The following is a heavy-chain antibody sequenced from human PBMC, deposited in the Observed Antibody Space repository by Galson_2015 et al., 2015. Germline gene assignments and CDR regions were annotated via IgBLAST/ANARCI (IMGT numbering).Heavy chain of an antibody. D-gene: IGHD2-15*01. Sequence: SLRLSCAAPGFTFGDYAMSWARQAPGKGLEWVGFIRSKTHGGATEHAASVKGRFTISRDDSKSIAYLHMNSLKTEDTGIYYCTRDWYCSGGSCLGPFDYWGQGTLVTVSS. CDR1: GFTFGDYA. J-gene: IGHJ4*02. CDR2: IRSKTHGGAT. V-gene: IGHV3-49*04. CDR3: TRDWYCSGGSCLGPFDY.